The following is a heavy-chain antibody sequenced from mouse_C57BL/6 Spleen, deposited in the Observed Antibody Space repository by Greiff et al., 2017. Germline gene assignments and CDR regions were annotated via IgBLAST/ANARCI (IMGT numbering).Heavy chain of an antibody. J-gene: IGHJ4*01. CDR2: IYPGDGDT. D-gene: IGHD1-1*01. Sequence: QVQLQQSGPELVKPGASVKISCKASGYAFSSSWMNWVKQRPGKGLEWIGRIYPGDGDTNYNGKFKGKATLTADKSSSTAYMQLSSLTSEDSAVYFCARGGITTVVDARDYWGQGTSVTVSS. V-gene: IGHV1-82*01. CDR1: GYAFSSSW. CDR3: ARGGITTVVDARDY.